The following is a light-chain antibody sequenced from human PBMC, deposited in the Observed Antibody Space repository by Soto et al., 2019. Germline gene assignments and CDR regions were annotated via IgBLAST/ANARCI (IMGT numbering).Light chain of an antibody. CDR1: SSNIGSNT. Sequence: VLTQPPSASGTPGQRVTISCSGSSSNIGSNTVNWYQQLPGTAPKLLIYSNNQRPSGVPDRFSGSKSGTSASLAISGLQSEDEADYYYAAWDDSLNGQVFGGGTQLTVL. CDR3: AAWDDSLNGQV. V-gene: IGLV1-44*01. J-gene: IGLJ3*02. CDR2: SNN.